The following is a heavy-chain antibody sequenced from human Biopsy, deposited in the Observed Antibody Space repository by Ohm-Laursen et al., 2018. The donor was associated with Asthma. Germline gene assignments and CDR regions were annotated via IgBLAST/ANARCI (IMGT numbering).Heavy chain of an antibody. CDR2: IYSGGTS. J-gene: IGHJ4*02. D-gene: IGHD3-22*01. V-gene: IGHV3-53*01. Sequence: SLRLSCTASGLAVSRDHMFWVRQAPGKGLEWVSVIYSGGTSHTADSVRGRFTISRDYSKNTLYLQMHSLRAEDTAVYYCARGDSSNWSHYYFDYWGQGTLVTASS. CDR3: ARGDSSNWSHYYFDY. CDR1: GLAVSRDH.